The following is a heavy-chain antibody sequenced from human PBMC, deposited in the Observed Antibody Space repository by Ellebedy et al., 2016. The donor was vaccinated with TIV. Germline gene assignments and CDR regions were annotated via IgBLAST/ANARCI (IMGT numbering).Heavy chain of an antibody. CDR1: GFTFSTYW. D-gene: IGHD3-10*01. J-gene: IGHJ4*02. V-gene: IGHV3-7*02. CDR2: IKYDGSEK. CDR3: ASRITIVRGAIVLRYYDY. Sequence: GESLKISCSASGFTFSTYWMSWVRQAPGKGLEWVANIKYDGSEKYYGKSVKGRFHISRDNAKNSLYLQMNSLRAEDTAVYYCASRITIVRGAIVLRYYDYWGQGTLVTVSS.